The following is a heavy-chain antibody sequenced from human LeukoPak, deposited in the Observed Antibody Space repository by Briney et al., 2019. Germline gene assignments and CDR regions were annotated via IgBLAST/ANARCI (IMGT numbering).Heavy chain of an antibody. J-gene: IGHJ5*02. CDR2: INHSGST. CDR3: ARVAGYCSSTSCRMYNWFDP. V-gene: IGHV4-34*01. CDR1: GGSFSGYY. D-gene: IGHD2-2*01. Sequence: PSETLSLTCAVYGGSFSGYYWSWIRQPPGKGLEWIGEINHSGSTNYNPSLKSRVTISVDTSKNQFSLKLSSVTAADTAVYYCARVAGYCSSTSCRMYNWFDPWGQGTLVTVSS.